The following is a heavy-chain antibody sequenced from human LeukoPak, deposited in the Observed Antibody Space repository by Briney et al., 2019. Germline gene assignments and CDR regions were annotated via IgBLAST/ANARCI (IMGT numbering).Heavy chain of an antibody. V-gene: IGHV1-69*04. J-gene: IGHJ4*02. CDR3: AKANDFWSGINDY. CDR2: IIPILGIA. D-gene: IGHD3-3*01. Sequence: PLASVKVSCKASGGTFSSYAISWVRQAPGQGLEWMGRIIPILGIANYAQKFQGRVTITADKSTSTAYMELSSLRSEDTAVYYCAKANDFWSGINDYWGQGTLVTVSS. CDR1: GGTFSSYA.